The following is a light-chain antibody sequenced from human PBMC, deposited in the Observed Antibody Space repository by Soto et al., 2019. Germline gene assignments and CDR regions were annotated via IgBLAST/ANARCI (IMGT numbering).Light chain of an antibody. CDR1: SSDVGDYNY. CDR3: SSYTSSSTYV. Sequence: QSVLTQPASVSGSPGQSITISCTGTSSDVGDYNYVSWYQQHPGKAPKLIIFEVNSRPSGVTNRFSGSKSGNTASLTISGLQAEDESDYYCSSYTSSSTYVFGTGTKLTVL. CDR2: EVN. J-gene: IGLJ1*01. V-gene: IGLV2-14*01.